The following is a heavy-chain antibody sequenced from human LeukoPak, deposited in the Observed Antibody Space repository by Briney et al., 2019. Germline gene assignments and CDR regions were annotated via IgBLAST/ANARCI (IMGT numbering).Heavy chain of an antibody. D-gene: IGHD6-19*01. CDR2: INPNSGGT. CDR1: GYTFTGYF. CDR3: ARVGIAVATFDY. V-gene: IGHV1-2*02. J-gene: IGHJ4*02. Sequence: ATVKVSCKASGYTFTGYFMHWVRQAPGQGLEWMGWINPNSGGTNYAQKFQGRVTMTRDTSISTAYMELSRLRSDDTAVYYCARVGIAVATFDYWGQGTLVTVSS.